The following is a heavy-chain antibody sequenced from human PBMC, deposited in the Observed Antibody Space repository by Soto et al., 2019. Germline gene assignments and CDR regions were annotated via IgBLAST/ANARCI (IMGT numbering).Heavy chain of an antibody. V-gene: IGHV6-1*01. Sequence: SQTLSLTCGVSGESVSSNIAALNSIIQSPSIVLXWLGRTYCRSKWRNDYAVSLQSRLTINPDKSRNQFSMQLKSVTPEDTAVYYGARALPNYSRITGVGTNGFDIWGQATKVTVS. CDR2: TYCRSKWRN. D-gene: IGHD1-20*01. CDR3: ARALPNYSRITGVGTNGFDI. J-gene: IGHJ3*02. CDR1: GESVSSNIAA.